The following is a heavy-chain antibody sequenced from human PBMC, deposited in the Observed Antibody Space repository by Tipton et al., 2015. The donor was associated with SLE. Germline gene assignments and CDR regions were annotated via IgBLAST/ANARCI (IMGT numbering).Heavy chain of an antibody. Sequence: SLRLSCAASGFTFSTYWMHWVRQAPGKGLVRVSRINSDGSSTSYADSVKGRFTISRDNAKNTLYLQMNSLRAEDTAVYYCARDGAHGRSEFDYWGQGTLVTVSS. CDR2: INSDGSST. V-gene: IGHV3-74*01. CDR1: GFTFSTYW. D-gene: IGHD2-8*01. CDR3: ARDGAHGRSEFDY. J-gene: IGHJ4*02.